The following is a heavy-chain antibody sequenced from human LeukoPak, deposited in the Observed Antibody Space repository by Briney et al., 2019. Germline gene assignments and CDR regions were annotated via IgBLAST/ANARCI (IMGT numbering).Heavy chain of an antibody. V-gene: IGHV3-30*18. CDR2: LSYDGNHK. J-gene: IGHJ4*02. CDR3: AKDDRRLVGATDY. D-gene: IGHD1-26*01. Sequence: GGSLRLSCAGSGFTFSSYGMHWVRQAPGKGLEWLAVLSYDGNHKYYADSVKGQFTISRDNSKNTLFLQMNSLRAEDTAVYYCAKDDRRLVGATDYWGQGTLVTVSS. CDR1: GFTFSSYG.